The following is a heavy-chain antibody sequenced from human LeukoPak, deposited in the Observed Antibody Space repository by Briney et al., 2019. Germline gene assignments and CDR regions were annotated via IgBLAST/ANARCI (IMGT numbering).Heavy chain of an antibody. Sequence: PGGSLRLSCAASGFTFSSYSMNWVRQAPRKGLEWVSVVYSGGSTNYADSVRGRFTISRDNSKNTLYLQMNSLRAEDTAVYYCARGHIRYYFDYWGQGTLVTVSS. V-gene: IGHV3-66*01. J-gene: IGHJ4*02. CDR2: VYSGGST. CDR1: GFTFSSYS. D-gene: IGHD3-3*02. CDR3: ARGHIRYYFDY.